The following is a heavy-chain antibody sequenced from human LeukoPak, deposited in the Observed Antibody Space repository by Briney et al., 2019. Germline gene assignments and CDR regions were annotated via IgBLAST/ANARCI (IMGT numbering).Heavy chain of an antibody. J-gene: IGHJ4*02. D-gene: IGHD4-17*01. Sequence: GGSLRLSCAASGFTFSSYAMSWVRQAPGKGLEWVSTLSGTGYTTYYADSVKGRFTISRDNSKNTLYLQMNSLRAEDTALYYCAKGRTVTTVVDQWGQGTLVIVSS. CDR1: GFTFSSYA. V-gene: IGHV3-23*01. CDR2: LSGTGYTT. CDR3: AKGRTVTTVVDQ.